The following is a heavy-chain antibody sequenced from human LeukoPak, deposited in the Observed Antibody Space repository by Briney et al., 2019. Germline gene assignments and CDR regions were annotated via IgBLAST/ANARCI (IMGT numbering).Heavy chain of an antibody. V-gene: IGHV1-18*01. CDR2: ISAYNGNT. CDR3: ARAQFRGIAAASFDY. D-gene: IGHD6-13*01. Sequence: ASVKASCKASGYTFTSYAMHWVRQAPGQGLEWMGWISAYNGNTNYAQKLQGRVTMTTDTSTSTAYMELSSLRSEDTAVYYCARAQFRGIAAASFDYWGQGTLVTVSS. J-gene: IGHJ4*02. CDR1: GYTFTSYA.